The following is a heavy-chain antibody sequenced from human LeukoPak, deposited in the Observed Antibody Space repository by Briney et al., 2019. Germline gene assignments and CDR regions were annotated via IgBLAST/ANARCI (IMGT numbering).Heavy chain of an antibody. CDR3: ARVLSSTESSAYYSPVDAFDI. CDR2: INPSGGST. J-gene: IGHJ3*02. V-gene: IGHV1-46*01. CDR1: GYTFTSYG. Sequence: ASVKVSCKASGYTFTSYGISWVRQAPGQGLEWMGMINPSGGSTSYTQKFQGRITMTRDMSTSTIYMELSGLRSEDTAVYYCARVLSSTESSAYYSPVDAFDIWGQGTMVTVSS. D-gene: IGHD3-22*01.